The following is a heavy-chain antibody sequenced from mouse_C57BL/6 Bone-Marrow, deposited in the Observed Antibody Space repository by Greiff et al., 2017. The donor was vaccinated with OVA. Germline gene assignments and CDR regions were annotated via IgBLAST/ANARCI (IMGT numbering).Heavy chain of an antibody. V-gene: IGHV1-78*01. CDR2: INPSDGST. D-gene: IGHD1-1*01. J-gene: IGHJ1*03. Sequence: QVQLQQSDAELVKPGASVKISCKVSGYTFTDHTIHWMKQRPEQGLAWIGYINPSDGSTKYNEKFKGKATLTADKSSSTAYMTLNSLTSEDSAVYFYARAVIFITTVVDWYFDVWGTGTTVTVSS. CDR1: GYTFTDHT. CDR3: ARAVIFITTVVDWYFDV.